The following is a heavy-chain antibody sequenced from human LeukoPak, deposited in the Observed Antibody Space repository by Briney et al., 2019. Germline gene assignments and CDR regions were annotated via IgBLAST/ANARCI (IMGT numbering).Heavy chain of an antibody. D-gene: IGHD5-12*01. CDR1: GGTFSSYA. CDR3: AEGNSGYDSEYFQH. CDR2: IIPIFGTA. Sequence: ASVKVSCKASGGTFSSYAISWLRQAPGQGLEWMGGIIPIFGTANYAQKFQGRVTITTDESTSTAYMELSSLRSEDTAVYYCAEGNSGYDSEYFQHWGQGTLVTVSS. J-gene: IGHJ1*01. V-gene: IGHV1-69*05.